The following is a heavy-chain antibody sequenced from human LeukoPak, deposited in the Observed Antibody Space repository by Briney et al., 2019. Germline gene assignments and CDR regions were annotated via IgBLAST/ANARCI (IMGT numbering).Heavy chain of an antibody. J-gene: IGHJ2*01. CDR2: INHSGST. CDR1: GGSFSGYY. V-gene: IGHV4-34*01. CDR3: ARGAAVAGSYWYFDL. Sequence: SETLSLTCAVYGGSFSGYYWSWIRQPPGKGLEWIGEINHSGSTNYNPSPKSRVTISVDTSKNQFSLKLSSVTAADTAVYYCARGAAVAGSYWYFDLWGRGTLVTVSS. D-gene: IGHD6-19*01.